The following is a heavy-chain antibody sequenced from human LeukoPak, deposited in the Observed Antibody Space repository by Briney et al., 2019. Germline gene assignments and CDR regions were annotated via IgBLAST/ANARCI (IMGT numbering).Heavy chain of an antibody. CDR1: GYTFTGYY. D-gene: IGHD3-9*01. J-gene: IGHJ5*02. CDR2: INPNSGGT. Sequence: ASVKVSRKASGYTFTGYYMHWVRQAPGQGLEWMGRINPNSGGTNYAQKFQGRVTMTRDTSISTAYMELSRLRSDDTAVYYCARELLTADYDILTGYWFDPWGQGTLVTVSS. CDR3: ARELLTADYDILTGYWFDP. V-gene: IGHV1-2*06.